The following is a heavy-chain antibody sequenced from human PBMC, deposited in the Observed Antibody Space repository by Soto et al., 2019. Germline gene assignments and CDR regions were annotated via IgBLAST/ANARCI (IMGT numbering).Heavy chain of an antibody. CDR1: GFTFSSYS. D-gene: IGHD3-10*01. Sequence: EVQLVESGGGLVQPGGSLRLSCAASGFTFSSYSMNWVRQAPGKGLEWLSFISGSGTTIHYADSVKGRFTISRDNAKNSLYLQMNSLTAEDTAVYYCARDLAVREEYWGQGTLVTVSS. CDR2: ISGSGTTI. V-gene: IGHV3-48*01. J-gene: IGHJ4*02. CDR3: ARDLAVREEY.